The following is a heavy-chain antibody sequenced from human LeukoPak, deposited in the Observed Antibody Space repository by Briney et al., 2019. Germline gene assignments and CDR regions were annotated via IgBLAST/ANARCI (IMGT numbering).Heavy chain of an antibody. V-gene: IGHV3-66*01. CDR2: IYSGGGT. CDR3: VGDAS. CDR1: GVAVSSNH. J-gene: IGHJ4*02. Sequence: GGSLRLSRAVSGVAVSSNHMSWVRQAPGKGLEWVSAIYSGGGTYYADSVTGRFTLSRAISKNTPYLQMNSLRAEDKAVYYCVGDASWGQGTLVTVSS.